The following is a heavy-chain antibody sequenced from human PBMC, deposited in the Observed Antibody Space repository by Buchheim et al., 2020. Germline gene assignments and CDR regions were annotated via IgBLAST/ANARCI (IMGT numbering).Heavy chain of an antibody. Sequence: EVQLLESGGGLVQPGGSLRLSCAASGFTFSSYAMSWVRQAPGKGLEWVSAISGSGGSTYYADSVKGRFTISRDNSKNTLYLQMNSLRAEDTAVYYCAKVHCSSTSCYARSLSYSKLNFDYWGQGTL. J-gene: IGHJ4*02. D-gene: IGHD2-2*01. V-gene: IGHV3-23*01. CDR1: GFTFSSYA. CDR2: ISGSGGST. CDR3: AKVHCSSTSCYARSLSYSKLNFDY.